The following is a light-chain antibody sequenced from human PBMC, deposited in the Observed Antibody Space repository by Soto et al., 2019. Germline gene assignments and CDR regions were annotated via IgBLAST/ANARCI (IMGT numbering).Light chain of an antibody. CDR1: QTVSSN. CDR3: QQYGSSPQIT. J-gene: IGKJ5*01. Sequence: IVMTQSPATLSVSPWERATLSWRVSQTVSSNLAWYQHKPGQAPRLLIYEASTRAAGIPARFSGSGSATDFTLTISRLEPEDVAVYYCQQYGSSPQITFGEGTRLEIK. V-gene: IGKV3-15*01. CDR2: EAS.